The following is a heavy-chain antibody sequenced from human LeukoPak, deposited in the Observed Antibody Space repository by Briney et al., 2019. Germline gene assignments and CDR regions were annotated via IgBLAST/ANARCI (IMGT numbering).Heavy chain of an antibody. Sequence: PSETLSLTCTVSGGAMSNYYWSWIRQPPGKGPEWIGYIYYTGSTNYHPSLKSRVTISVDTSKNQFSLKLSSVTAADTAVYFCARGAAVVYWGQGTLVTVSS. V-gene: IGHV4-59*01. CDR2: IYYTGST. J-gene: IGHJ4*02. D-gene: IGHD6-13*01. CDR3: ARGAAVVY. CDR1: GGAMSNYY.